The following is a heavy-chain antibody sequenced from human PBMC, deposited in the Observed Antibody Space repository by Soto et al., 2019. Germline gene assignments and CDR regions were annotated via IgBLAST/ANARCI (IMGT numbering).Heavy chain of an antibody. CDR1: GGSISSFY. V-gene: IGHV4-59*01. J-gene: IGHJ4*02. Sequence: SETLSLTCTVSGGSISSFYWSWIRQPPGKGLEWIGYIYYSGSTNYNPSLKSRVTISVDTSKNQFSLKLSSVTAADTAVYYCARERKYSDYDYWGQGTLVTVSS. CDR2: IYYSGST. D-gene: IGHD4-17*01. CDR3: ARERKYSDYDY.